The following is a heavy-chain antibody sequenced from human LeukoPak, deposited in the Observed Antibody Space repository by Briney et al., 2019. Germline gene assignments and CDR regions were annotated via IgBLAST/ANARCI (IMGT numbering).Heavy chain of an antibody. Sequence: KTSQTLSLTCTVSGGSISSGDYYWSWIRQPPGKGLEWIGYIYYSGSTYYNPSLKSRVTISVDTSKNQFSLKLSSVTAADTAVYYCARTRLAQDAFDIWGQGTMVTVSS. D-gene: IGHD3-16*01. J-gene: IGHJ3*02. CDR1: GGSISSGDYY. V-gene: IGHV4-30-4*01. CDR2: IYYSGST. CDR3: ARTRLAQDAFDI.